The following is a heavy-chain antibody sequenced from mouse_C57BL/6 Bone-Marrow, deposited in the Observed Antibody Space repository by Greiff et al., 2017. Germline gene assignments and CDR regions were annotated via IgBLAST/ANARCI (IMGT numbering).Heavy chain of an antibody. Sequence: QVQLKQPGAELVKPGASVKLSCKASGYTFTSYWMHWVKQRPGRGLEWIGRIDPNSGGTKYNEKFKSKATLTVDTPSSTAYMQLSSLTSEDSAVXYCARGYDGYSNDFDYWGKGTTRTVSS. CDR2: IDPNSGGT. CDR1: GYTFTSYW. CDR3: ARGYDGYSNDFDY. J-gene: IGHJ2*01. D-gene: IGHD2-3*01. V-gene: IGHV1-72*01.